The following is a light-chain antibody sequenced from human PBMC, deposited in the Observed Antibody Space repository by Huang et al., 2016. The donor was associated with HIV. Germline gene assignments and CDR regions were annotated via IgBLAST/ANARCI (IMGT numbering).Light chain of an antibody. Sequence: DVVMTQIPLSLPVTLGQPASISCRCSQSLVHSDGNTYWNWFHQRPGQSPRRLIYKISNRDFGVPGRFSGSGSGTDFTLRISRVEAEDVGVYYCMQGTHWPPTFGGGTKLEIK. CDR3: MQGTHWPPT. V-gene: IGKV2-30*02. J-gene: IGKJ4*01. CDR2: KIS. CDR1: QSLVHSDGNTY.